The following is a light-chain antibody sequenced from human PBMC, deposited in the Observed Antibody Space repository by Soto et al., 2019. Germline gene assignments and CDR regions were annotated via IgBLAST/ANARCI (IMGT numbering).Light chain of an antibody. J-gene: IGKJ2*01. V-gene: IGKV2-30*01. CDR1: ESLVYKDGNTY. CDR3: IQGTDWPYT. CDR2: NVS. Sequence: VVMTQSPVSLPVTLGQPASISCRSSESLVYKDGNTYLSWFRQRPGQSPRRLIYNVSKRNSGVPDRFSGSGSVTDFTLKISRVEAEDVGVYYCIQGTDWPYTFGQGTKLEIK.